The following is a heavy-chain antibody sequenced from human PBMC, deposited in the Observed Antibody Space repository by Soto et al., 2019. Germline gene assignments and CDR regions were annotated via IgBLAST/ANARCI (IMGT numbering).Heavy chain of an antibody. CDR3: AKPHVRDGYPTSFYFDY. V-gene: IGHV3-30*18. CDR2: ISYDGSNK. D-gene: IGHD5-12*01. Sequence: PGGSLRLSCAASGFTFSSYGMHWVRQAPGKGLEWVAVISYDGSNKYYADSVKGRFTISRDNSKNTLYLQMNNLRAEDTAVYYCAKPHVRDGYPTSFYFDYWGQGTLVTVSS. J-gene: IGHJ4*02. CDR1: GFTFSSYG.